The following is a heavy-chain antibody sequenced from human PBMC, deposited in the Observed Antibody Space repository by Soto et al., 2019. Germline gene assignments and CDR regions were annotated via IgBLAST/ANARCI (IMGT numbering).Heavy chain of an antibody. D-gene: IGHD6-19*01. CDR2: LAYDGSNK. CDR3: AKGHSSGWNFFDH. Sequence: QVQLVESGGGVVQPGRSLRLSCAASGFTFSSYVMSWVRQVPGQGLEWVADLAYDGSNKYYADSVRGRFTISRDISKNTLYLQMDSLIPEDTAVYYCAKGHSSGWNFFDHWGQGTLVAVSS. J-gene: IGHJ4*02. CDR1: GFTFSSYV. V-gene: IGHV3-30*18.